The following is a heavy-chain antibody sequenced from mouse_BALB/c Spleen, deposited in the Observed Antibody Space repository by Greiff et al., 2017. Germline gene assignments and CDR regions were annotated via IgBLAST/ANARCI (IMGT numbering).Heavy chain of an antibody. CDR2: IYPYNGGT. V-gene: IGHV1S29*02. J-gene: IGHJ3*01. Sequence: VQLVESGPELVQPGASVKISCKASGYTFTDYNMHWVKQSHGKSLEWIGYIYPYNGGTGYNQKFKSKATLTVDNSSSTAYMELRSLTSEDSAVYYCARSGDYRYPFAYWGQGTLVTVSA. CDR3: ARSGDYRYPFAY. CDR1: GYTFTDYN. D-gene: IGHD2-14*01.